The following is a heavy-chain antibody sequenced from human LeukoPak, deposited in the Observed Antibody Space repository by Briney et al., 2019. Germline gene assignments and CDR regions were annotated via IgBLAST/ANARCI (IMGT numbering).Heavy chain of an antibody. V-gene: IGHV1-46*01. CDR2: IIPSGGDT. CDR3: ARRSSWFSLNY. Sequence: ASVKVSCKASGYTFTSYYIHWVRQAPGQGLEWMGVIIPSGGDTTYAQKFQGRVTMTRDTSTSTVYLELSSLRSDDTAVHFCARRSSWFSLNYWGQGTLVTVSS. J-gene: IGHJ4*02. D-gene: IGHD6-13*01. CDR1: GYTFTSYY.